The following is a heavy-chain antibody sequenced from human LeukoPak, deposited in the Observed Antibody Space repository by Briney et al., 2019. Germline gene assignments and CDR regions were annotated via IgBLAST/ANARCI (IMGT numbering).Heavy chain of an antibody. D-gene: IGHD5-12*01. CDR2: INPNSGGT. J-gene: IGHJ4*02. CDR3: ARVRGYDFGFDY. CDR1: GYTFTGYY. V-gene: IGHV1-2*02. Sequence: ASVKVSCKASGYTFTGYYMHWVRQAPGQGLEWMGWINPNSGGTNYAQKFQGRVTMTRDTSISTAYMELSRLRSDDTAVYYCARVRGYDFGFDYWGQGTLVTVSS.